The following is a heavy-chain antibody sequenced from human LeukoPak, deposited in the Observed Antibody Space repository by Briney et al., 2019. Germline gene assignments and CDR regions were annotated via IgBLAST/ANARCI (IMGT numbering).Heavy chain of an antibody. D-gene: IGHD2-2*01. CDR2: IYTSGST. CDR1: GGSISSGSYY. CDR3: ARDTLLPSAMGYYYMDV. Sequence: SETLSLTCTVSGGSISSGSYYGSWIRQPAGKGLEWIGRIYTSGSTNHNPSLKSRVTISVDTSKNQFSLKLSSVTAADTALYYCARDTLLPSAMGYYYMDVRGKGTTVTVSS. J-gene: IGHJ6*03. V-gene: IGHV4-61*02.